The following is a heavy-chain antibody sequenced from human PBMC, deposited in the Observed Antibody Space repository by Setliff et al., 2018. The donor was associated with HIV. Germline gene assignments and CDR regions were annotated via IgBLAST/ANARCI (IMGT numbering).Heavy chain of an antibody. V-gene: IGHV3-43*01. Sequence: PGESLTISCAASGLTFDDYTMHWVRQAPGKGLEWVSLISWDGDMTYYADSVKGRFTISRDNSKNSLYLQMNSLTTEDTGLYYCAKDGWGYDYVGAYYFDYWGQGTPVTVSS. D-gene: IGHD5-12*01. J-gene: IGHJ4*02. CDR2: ISWDGDMT. CDR3: AKDGWGYDYVGAYYFDY. CDR1: GLTFDDYT.